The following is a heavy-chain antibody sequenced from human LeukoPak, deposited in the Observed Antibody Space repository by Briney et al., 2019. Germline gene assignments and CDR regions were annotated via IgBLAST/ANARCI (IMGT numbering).Heavy chain of an antibody. CDR2: IYSSGTT. CDR1: GGSMSRSF. J-gene: IGHJ5*02. Sequence: PSETLSLTCLVSGGSMSRSFWNWVRQSPGKELEWIGYIYSSGTTDYNPSLKSRVTMSIDPSENHFSLRLGSVTAADTAVYYCARRLAVDGLLDTWGQGILVAVSS. V-gene: IGHV4-59*01. CDR3: ARRLAVDGLLDT. D-gene: IGHD3/OR15-3a*01.